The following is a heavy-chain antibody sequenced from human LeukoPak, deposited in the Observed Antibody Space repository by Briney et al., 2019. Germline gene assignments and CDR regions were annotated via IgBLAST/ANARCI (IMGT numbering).Heavy chain of an antibody. Sequence: SETLSLTCTVSGASISSGDYYWSWIRQPAGEGLEWIGRFYTTANTNYNPSLKSRVTISVDTSKNQFSLKLSSVTAADTAVYYCASPQLGYCSGGSCYEWFDPWGQGTLVTVSS. CDR2: FYTTANT. J-gene: IGHJ5*02. V-gene: IGHV4-61*02. CDR3: ASPQLGYCSGGSCYEWFDP. CDR1: GASISSGDYY. D-gene: IGHD2-15*01.